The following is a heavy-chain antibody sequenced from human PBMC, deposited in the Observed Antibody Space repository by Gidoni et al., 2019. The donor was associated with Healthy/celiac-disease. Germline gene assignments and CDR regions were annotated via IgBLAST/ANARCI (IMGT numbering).Heavy chain of an antibody. J-gene: IGHJ6*03. Sequence: EVQLVESGGGLVKPGGSLRLSCAASGFPFSSYSMNWVRQAPGKGLEWVSSISSSSSYIYYADSVKGRFTISRDNAKNSLYLQMNSLRAEDTAVYYCARDADNGVYYYYYYMDVWGKGTTVTVSS. CDR2: ISSSSSYI. D-gene: IGHD1-20*01. V-gene: IGHV3-21*01. CDR1: GFPFSSYS. CDR3: ARDADNGVYYYYYYMDV.